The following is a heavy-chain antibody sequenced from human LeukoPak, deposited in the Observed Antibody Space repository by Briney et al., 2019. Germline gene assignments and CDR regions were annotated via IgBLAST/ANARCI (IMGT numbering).Heavy chain of an antibody. CDR1: GFTFSSYW. D-gene: IGHD2-2*01. CDR2: IKQDGSEK. CDR3: ARDRIRDCSSTSCKGGF. J-gene: IGHJ4*02. V-gene: IGHV3-7*01. Sequence: PGGSLRLSCAAPGFTFSSYWMSWVRQAPGKGLEWVANIKQDGSEKCYVDSVKGRFTISRDNAKNSLYLQMNSLRAEDTAVYYCARDRIRDCSSTSCKGGFWGQGTLVTVSS.